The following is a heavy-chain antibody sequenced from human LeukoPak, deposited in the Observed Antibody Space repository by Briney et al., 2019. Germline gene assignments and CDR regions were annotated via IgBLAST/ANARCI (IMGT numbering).Heavy chain of an antibody. J-gene: IGHJ4*02. Sequence: GGSLRLSCAASGFTFSSHAMSWVRQAPGKGLEWVSVISGGGGSTNYADSVKGRFTISRDNSKNTLYLQMNSLGAEDTAVYYCAKDRPYVGAVAGLFDYWGQGTLVTVSA. CDR3: AKDRPYVGAVAGLFDY. V-gene: IGHV3-23*01. CDR2: ISGGGGST. CDR1: GFTFSSHA. D-gene: IGHD6-19*01.